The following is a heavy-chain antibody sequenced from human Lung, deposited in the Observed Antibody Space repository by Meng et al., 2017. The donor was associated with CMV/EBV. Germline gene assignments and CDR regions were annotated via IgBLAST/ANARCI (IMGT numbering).Heavy chain of an antibody. CDR1: FVNHW. D-gene: IGHD1-7*01. J-gene: IGHJ4*02. CDR3: TTVLPYNWNYGAYGFDY. Sequence: FVNHWMGVDRQGPGKGLEWVGHIKSNIDGGTTDYAAPVKGRFTISRDDSKNTLYLQMNSLKTEDTAVYYCTTVLPYNWNYGAYGFDYWGQGTLVTVSS. CDR2: IKSNIDGGTT. V-gene: IGHV3-15*01.